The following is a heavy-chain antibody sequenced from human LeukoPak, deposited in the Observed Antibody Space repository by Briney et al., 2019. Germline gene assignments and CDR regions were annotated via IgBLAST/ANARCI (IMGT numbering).Heavy chain of an antibody. CDR3: ARGMDYDILAGPPDY. Sequence: GRSLRLSCAASEFTFSSYAMHWIHQAPDKPLDPVALISYDGSNKEYADSVKGRFTISRDNSKNSLYLQMNSLRGEDTAVYYCARGMDYDILAGPPDYWGQGTLVTVSS. CDR2: ISYDGSNK. D-gene: IGHD3-9*01. CDR1: EFTFSSYA. V-gene: IGHV3-30*04. J-gene: IGHJ4*02.